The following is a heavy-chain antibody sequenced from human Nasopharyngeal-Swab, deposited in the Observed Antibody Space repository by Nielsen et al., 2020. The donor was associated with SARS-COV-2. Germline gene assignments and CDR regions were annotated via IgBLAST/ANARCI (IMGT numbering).Heavy chain of an antibody. Sequence: GGSLRLSCAASGFTFDDYAMHWVRQAPGKGLEWISGINWNGCRIGYADSVKGRITISRDNAKKSLYLQMNSLRPEDTALYYCTKATSLYYYDSSGYRPWYCDYWGQGTLVTVSS. CDR1: GFTFDDYA. J-gene: IGHJ4*02. CDR2: INWNGCRI. D-gene: IGHD3-22*01. CDR3: TKATSLYYYDSSGYRPWYCDY. V-gene: IGHV3-9*01.